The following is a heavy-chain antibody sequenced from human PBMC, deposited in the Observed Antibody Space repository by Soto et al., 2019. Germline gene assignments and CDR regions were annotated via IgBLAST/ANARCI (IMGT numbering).Heavy chain of an antibody. Sequence: QITLKESGPTLVKPTQTLTLTCTFSGFSLSTSGVGVGWIRQPPGKALEWLALIYWNDDKRYSPSLKSRLTITKDTSKNQVVLTMTNMDPVDTATYYCANRLAYYDFWLYFDYWGQGTLVTVSS. CDR2: IYWNDDK. CDR3: ANRLAYYDFWLYFDY. V-gene: IGHV2-5*01. CDR1: GFSLSTSGVG. J-gene: IGHJ4*02. D-gene: IGHD3-3*01.